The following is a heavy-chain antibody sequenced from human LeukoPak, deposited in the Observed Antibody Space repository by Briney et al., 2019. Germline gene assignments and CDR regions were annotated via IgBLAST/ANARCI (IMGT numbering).Heavy chain of an antibody. V-gene: IGHV1-69*05. Sequence: ASVKVSCKASGGTFSSYAISWVRQAPGQGLEWMGGIIPIFGTANYAQKFQGRVTITTDESTSTAYMELSSLRSEDTAVYYCAREDQGYYDSSGYYSWFDPWGQGTLVTVSS. CDR2: IIPIFGTA. CDR1: GGTFSSYA. D-gene: IGHD3-22*01. J-gene: IGHJ5*02. CDR3: AREDQGYYDSSGYYSWFDP.